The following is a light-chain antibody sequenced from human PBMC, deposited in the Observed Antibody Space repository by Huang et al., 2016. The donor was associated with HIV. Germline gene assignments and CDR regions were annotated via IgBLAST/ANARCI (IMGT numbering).Light chain of an antibody. CDR3: QHRSRWPPWT. V-gene: IGKV3-11*01. CDR2: DAS. CDR1: QSLSTY. J-gene: IGKJ1*01. Sequence: EIVLTQSPGTLSLSPGERATLSCRASQSLSTYLAWYQQKPGQAPRLLIYDASNRAASIPARFRGSGSETDFTLTISSLEPEDFAVYYCQHRSRWPPWTFGQGTKVEIK.